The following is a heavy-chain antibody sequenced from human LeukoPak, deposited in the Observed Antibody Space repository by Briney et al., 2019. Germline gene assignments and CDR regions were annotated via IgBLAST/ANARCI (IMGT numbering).Heavy chain of an antibody. D-gene: IGHD6-6*01. CDR2: IIPTFGTA. Sequence: ASVKVSCKASGGTFSSYAISWVRQAPGQGLEWMGGIIPTFGTANYAQKFQGRVTITTDESTSTAYMELSSLRSEDTAVYYCARGVVAAIPWFDPWGQGTLVTVSS. CDR3: ARGVVAAIPWFDP. CDR1: GGTFSSYA. J-gene: IGHJ5*02. V-gene: IGHV1-69*05.